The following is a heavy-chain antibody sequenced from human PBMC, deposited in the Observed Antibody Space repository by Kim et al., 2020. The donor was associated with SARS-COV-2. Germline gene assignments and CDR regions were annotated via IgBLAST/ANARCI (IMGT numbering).Heavy chain of an antibody. V-gene: IGHV7-4-1*02. Sequence: ASVKVSCKASGYTFTSYAMNWVRQAPGQGLEWMGWINTNTGNPTYAQGFTGRFVFSLDTSVSTAYLQISSLKAEDTAVYYCARRDESVVVTATRGPFDYWGQGTLVTVSS. CDR3: ARRDESVVVTATRGPFDY. J-gene: IGHJ4*02. CDR1: GYTFTSYA. D-gene: IGHD2-21*02. CDR2: INTNTGNP.